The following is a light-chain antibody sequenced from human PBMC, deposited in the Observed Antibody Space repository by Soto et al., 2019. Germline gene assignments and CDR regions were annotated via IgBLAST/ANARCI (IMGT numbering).Light chain of an antibody. CDR2: GAS. CDR1: QSVSSSY. V-gene: IGKV3-20*01. CDR3: QQYGSSPET. J-gene: IGKJ3*01. Sequence: EIVLTQSPGTLSLSPGESATLSCRASQSVSSSYLAWYQQRPGQAPRLLIFGASSRATGIPDRFSGSGSGTEFTLTISRLEPEDFAVYYCQQYGSSPETFGPGTKVDIK.